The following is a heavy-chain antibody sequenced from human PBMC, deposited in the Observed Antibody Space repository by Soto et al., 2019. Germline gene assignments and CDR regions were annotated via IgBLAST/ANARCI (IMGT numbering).Heavy chain of an antibody. V-gene: IGHV1-2*02. Sequence: QVRVVQSGAEVKQPGASVKVSCKASGYTFTGFFLHWVRQAPGQGLEWLGWINPNSGGTNYAKDFQGRVSMTRDTSISTAYLEVTNLISDDTAVYYCAIEGLPARTPSDWAQGPLVTVSS. CDR2: INPNSGGT. D-gene: IGHD2-2*01. J-gene: IGHJ4*02. CDR1: GYTFTGFF. CDR3: AIEGLPARTPSD.